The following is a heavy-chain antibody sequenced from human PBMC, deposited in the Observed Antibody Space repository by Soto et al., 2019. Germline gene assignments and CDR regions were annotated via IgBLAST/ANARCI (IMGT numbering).Heavy chain of an antibody. CDR2: IYSGGST. CDR1: GFTVSSNY. CDR3: ASIMTTDGHDAFDI. J-gene: IGHJ3*02. V-gene: IGHV3-66*01. Sequence: GGSLRLSCAASGFTVSSNYMSWVRQAPGKGLEWVSVIYSGGSTYYADSVKGRFTISRDNSKNTLYLQMNSLRAEDTAVYYCASIMTTDGHDAFDIWGQGTMVTVSS. D-gene: IGHD3-16*01.